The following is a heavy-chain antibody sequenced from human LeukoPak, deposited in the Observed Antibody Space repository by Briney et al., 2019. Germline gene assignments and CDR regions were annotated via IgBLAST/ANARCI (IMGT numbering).Heavy chain of an antibody. CDR3: ARVSELLWFGELFPGFDP. J-gene: IGHJ5*02. V-gene: IGHV1-2*02. Sequence: ASVKVSCKASGYTFTGYYMHWVRQAPGQGLEWMGWINPNSGGTNYAQKFQGRVTMTRDTSISTVYMELSRLRSDDTAVYYCARVSELLWFGELFPGFDPCGQGTLVTVSS. CDR1: GYTFTGYY. D-gene: IGHD3-10*01. CDR2: INPNSGGT.